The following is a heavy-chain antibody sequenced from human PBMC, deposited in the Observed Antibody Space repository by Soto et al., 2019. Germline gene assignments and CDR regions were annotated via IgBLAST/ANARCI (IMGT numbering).Heavy chain of an antibody. CDR3: ARRLYFDTWFDP. D-gene: IGHD3-9*01. Sequence: PGESLKSSCKASGDNFATFWIGWVRQVPGEGLEWMAIIYPENSNVEYSPSYKGRITISADKSLNTAYLQWNSLRASDSAMYYCARRLYFDTWFDPWGQGTLVTVSS. J-gene: IGHJ5*02. CDR1: GDNFATFW. CDR2: IYPENSNV. V-gene: IGHV5-51*01.